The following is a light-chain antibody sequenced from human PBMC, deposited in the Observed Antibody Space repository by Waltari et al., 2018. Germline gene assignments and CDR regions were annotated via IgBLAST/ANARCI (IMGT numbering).Light chain of an antibody. Sequence: QSVLTQPPSVSAASGQKVTISCSGRRSNIGRHYFSWYQQPPGTAPQLLIYDNDKRPSGIPDRFSASKSGTSVTLGITGLQTGDEADYYCATWDSSLSEVVFGGGTKLTVL. CDR1: RSNIGRHY. J-gene: IGLJ3*02. CDR2: DND. V-gene: IGLV1-51*01. CDR3: ATWDSSLSEVV.